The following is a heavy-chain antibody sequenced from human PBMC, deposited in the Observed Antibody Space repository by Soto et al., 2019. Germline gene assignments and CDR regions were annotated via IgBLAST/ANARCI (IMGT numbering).Heavy chain of an antibody. CDR2: IIPIIGII. D-gene: IGHD4-4*01. CDR1: GGTFSTYT. CDR3: AGDPDSHYNDSHASSYP. V-gene: IGHV1-69*04. J-gene: IGHJ5*02. Sequence: RASVKVSCKASGGTFSTYTITWVRRAPGQGLEWMGRIIPIIGIINYAQKFQGRVTISADKFTGTAYMELTGLRSDDTAVYYCAGDPDSHYNDSHASSYPWGQGTLVTVSS.